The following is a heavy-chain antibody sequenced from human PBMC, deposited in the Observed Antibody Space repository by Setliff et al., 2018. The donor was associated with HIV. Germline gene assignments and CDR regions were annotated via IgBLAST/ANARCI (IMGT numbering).Heavy chain of an antibody. CDR1: GFFVNNYH. D-gene: IGHD1-20*01. V-gene: IGHV3-53*05. Sequence: PGGSLRLSCAASGFFVNNYHMTWVRQAPAKGPEWVSVVHSDGSIDYAVSVDGRFTVSRDSFNNMVFLQMTDLRPADTAIYYCSALYKDYWGQGGLVTVS. CDR2: VHSDGSI. J-gene: IGHJ4*02. CDR3: SALYKDY.